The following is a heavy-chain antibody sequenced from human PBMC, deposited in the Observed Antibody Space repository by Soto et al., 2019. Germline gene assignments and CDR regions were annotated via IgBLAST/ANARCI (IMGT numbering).Heavy chain of an antibody. V-gene: IGHV4-39*01. CDR1: GGSISSSSYY. CDR2: IYYSGST. CDR3: ARHTPAISISDH. D-gene: IGHD2-15*01. J-gene: IGHJ4*02. Sequence: PSETLSLTCTVSGGSISSSSYYWGWIRQPPGKGLEWIGSIYYSGSTYYNPSLKSRVTISVDTSKNQLSLKLSSVTAADTAVYYCARHTPAISISDHWGLGTLVTVSS.